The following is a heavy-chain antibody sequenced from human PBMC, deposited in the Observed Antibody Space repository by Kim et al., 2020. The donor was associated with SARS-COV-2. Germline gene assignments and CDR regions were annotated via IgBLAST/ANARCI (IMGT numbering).Heavy chain of an antibody. CDR3: ATGFAAILWFGKLLYSNPHDFQH. J-gene: IGHJ1*01. CDR1: GFTFSSYA. V-gene: IGHV3-23*03. Sequence: GGSLRLSCAASGFTFSSYAMSWVRQAPGKGLEWVSVIYSGGSSTYSADSVKGRFTISRDNSKNTLYLQMNILRAEDTAVYYCATGFAAILWFGKLLYSNPHDFQHWGQGTLVTVSS. D-gene: IGHD3-10*01. CDR2: IYSGGSST.